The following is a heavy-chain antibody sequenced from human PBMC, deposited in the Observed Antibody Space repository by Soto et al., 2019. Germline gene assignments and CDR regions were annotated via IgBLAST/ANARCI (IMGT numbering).Heavy chain of an antibody. CDR2: IWYDGSNK. CDR1: GFPFSSYG. J-gene: IGHJ4*02. Sequence: QVQLVESGGGVVQPGRSLRLSCAASGFPFSSYGMHWVRQAPGKGLEWVAVIWYDGSNKDYADSVKGRFTISRDNSKNTLYLQMNSLRADDTAVYYCASSINWGQGNLVTVSS. CDR3: ASSIN. V-gene: IGHV3-33*01.